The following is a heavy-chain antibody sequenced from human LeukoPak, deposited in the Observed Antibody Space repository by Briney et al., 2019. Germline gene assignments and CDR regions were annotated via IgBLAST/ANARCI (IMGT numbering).Heavy chain of an antibody. V-gene: IGHV5-51*01. CDR2: IYPGDSDT. CDR1: GYSFTNYW. CDR3: ARSSSWYVSDY. J-gene: IGHJ4*02. Sequence: GESLKISCKGSGYSFTNYWIGWVRQMPGKGLEWMGIIYPGDSDTRYSPSFQGQVTISADKSISTAYLQWSSLKAPDTAMYYCARSSSWYVSDYWGQGTLVTVSS. D-gene: IGHD6-13*01.